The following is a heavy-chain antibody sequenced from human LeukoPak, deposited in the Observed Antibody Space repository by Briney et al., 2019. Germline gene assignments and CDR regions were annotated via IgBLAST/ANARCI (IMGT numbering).Heavy chain of an antibody. CDR3: ARELVAGTFDH. CDR2: IGGSDSIV. Sequence: PGGSLRLSCGASEFNVNDYYMSWVRQAPGKGLEWISDIGGSDSIVAYAGSVEGRFTISRDIAKNSLSLQMNSLRADDTAVYYCARELVAGTFDHWGQGILVTVSS. J-gene: IGHJ4*02. D-gene: IGHD1-7*01. CDR1: EFNVNDYY. V-gene: IGHV3-11*01.